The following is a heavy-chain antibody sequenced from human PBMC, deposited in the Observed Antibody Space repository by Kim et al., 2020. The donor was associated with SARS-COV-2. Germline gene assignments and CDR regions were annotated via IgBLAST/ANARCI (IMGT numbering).Heavy chain of an antibody. J-gene: IGHJ1*01. D-gene: IGHD3-10*01. Sequence: AQKLQGRVTLTRDTSTRTAYMELRSLIYDDTAVYYCARESEVRGHIYFQHWGQGTLVTVSS. CDR3: ARESEVRGHIYFQH. V-gene: IGHV1-18*01.